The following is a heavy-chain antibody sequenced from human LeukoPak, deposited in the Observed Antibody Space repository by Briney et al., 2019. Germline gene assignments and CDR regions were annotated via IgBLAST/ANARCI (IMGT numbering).Heavy chain of an antibody. CDR3: ARRIFDRTGEWVFDY. CDR2: INHNGNT. D-gene: IGHD3-3*01. CDR1: GGSFNDYY. J-gene: IGHJ4*02. Sequence: SETLSLTCAVYGGSFNDYYWSWIRQPPGKGLEWIGEINHNGNTNYNPSLKSRVTISVDTFKNQISLKVNSVTAADTAIYYCARRIFDRTGEWVFDYWGQGTLVTVSS. V-gene: IGHV4-34*01.